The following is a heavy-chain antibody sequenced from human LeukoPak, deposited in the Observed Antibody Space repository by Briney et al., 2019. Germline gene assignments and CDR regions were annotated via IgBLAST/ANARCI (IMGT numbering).Heavy chain of an antibody. CDR2: IYTGGST. CDR3: AKGHDYVWGSYRSAFDY. D-gene: IGHD3-16*02. Sequence: GGSLRLSCAASGFTVSSNYMSWVRQAPGKGLEWVSVIYTGGSTYYADSVKGRFTFSRDNSKNTLYLQMNSLRAEDTAVYYCAKGHDYVWGSYRSAFDYWGQGTLVTVSS. CDR1: GFTVSSNY. V-gene: IGHV3-53*01. J-gene: IGHJ4*02.